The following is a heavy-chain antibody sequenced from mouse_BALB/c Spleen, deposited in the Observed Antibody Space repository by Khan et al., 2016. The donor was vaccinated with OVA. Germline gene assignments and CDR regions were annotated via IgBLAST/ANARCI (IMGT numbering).Heavy chain of an antibody. Sequence: VQLKQSGPDLVKPGASVKISCKTSGYSFTGYYIHWVKQSQGKSLEWIGRVNPNNGGTTYNQKFKGKAILTVEKSSSTAYMELRSLTSEESAVYYCGRISIITVEGFAYWGQGTLVTVSA. CDR2: VNPNNGGT. CDR3: GRISIITVEGFAY. CDR1: GYSFTGYY. J-gene: IGHJ3*01. V-gene: IGHV1-18*01. D-gene: IGHD1-1*01.